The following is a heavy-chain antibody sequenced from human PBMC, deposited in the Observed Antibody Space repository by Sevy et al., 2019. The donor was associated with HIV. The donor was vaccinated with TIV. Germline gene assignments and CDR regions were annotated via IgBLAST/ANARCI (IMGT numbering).Heavy chain of an antibody. Sequence: SETLSLTCTVSGGSISSGGYYWSWIRQHPGKGLEGIGYIYYSGSTYYNPSLKSRVTLSVDTSKNQCSLKLSSVTAADTAVYYCARSSYSMLWFSPLDYWGQGTLVTVSS. CDR2: IYYSGST. CDR1: GGSISSGGYY. D-gene: IGHD2-8*01. J-gene: IGHJ4*02. V-gene: IGHV4-31*03. CDR3: ARSSYSMLWFSPLDY.